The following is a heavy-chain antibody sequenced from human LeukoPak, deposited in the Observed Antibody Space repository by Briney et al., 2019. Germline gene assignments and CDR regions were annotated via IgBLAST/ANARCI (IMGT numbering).Heavy chain of an antibody. J-gene: IGHJ5*02. D-gene: IGHD1-26*01. CDR1: GFTVSSNY. CDR2: IWSGGST. CDR3: ARVVGNWFDP. V-gene: IGHV3-53*01. Sequence: GGSLRLSCAASGFTVSSNYMSWVRHAPGKGLEWFSVIWSGGSTYYADSVKGRFTISRDNSKNTLYLQMNSLRAEDTAVYYCARVVGNWFDPWGQGTLVTVSS.